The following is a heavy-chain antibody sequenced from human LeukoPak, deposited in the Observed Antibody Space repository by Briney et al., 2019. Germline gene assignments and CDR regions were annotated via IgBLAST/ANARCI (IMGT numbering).Heavy chain of an antibody. V-gene: IGHV3-23*01. CDR2: VGAGGEVT. D-gene: IGHD3-10*01. CDR1: GFTFSSYA. Sequence: PGGSLRLSCAASGFTFSSYAMYWVRQVPGKGLEWVSAVGAGGEVTYYADSVKGRFAISRDNSKNTLYLQMNSLRAEDTAVYYCANGGFGKFDYWGQGTLVTVSS. CDR3: ANGGFGKFDY. J-gene: IGHJ4*02.